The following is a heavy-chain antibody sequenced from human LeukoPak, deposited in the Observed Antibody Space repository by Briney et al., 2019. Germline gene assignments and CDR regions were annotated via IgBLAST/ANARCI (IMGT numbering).Heavy chain of an antibody. D-gene: IGHD4-17*01. V-gene: IGHV3-23*01. CDR3: AKVMTTVPIAYYFDY. CDR1: GFTFSSYA. CDR2: ISGSGGST. Sequence: GGSLRLSCAASGFTFSSYAMSWVRQAPGKGLEWVSAISGSGGSTYYADSVKGRFTISRDNSKNTLYLQMSSLRAEDTAVYYCAKVMTTVPIAYYFDYWGQGTLVTVSS. J-gene: IGHJ4*02.